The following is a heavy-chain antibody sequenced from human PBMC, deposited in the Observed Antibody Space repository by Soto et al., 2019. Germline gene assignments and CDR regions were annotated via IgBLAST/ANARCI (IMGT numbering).Heavy chain of an antibody. V-gene: IGHV3-30*18. CDR3: AKSSDVGED. CDR1: GFTFSSYG. J-gene: IGHJ4*02. Sequence: QVQLVESGGGVVQPGRSLRLSCAASGFTFSSYGIHWVRQAPGKGLEWVAVISYDGSNKYYADSVKGRFTISRDNSKNTLYLQMNSLRAEDTAVYYCAKSSDVGEDWGQGTLVTVSS. CDR2: ISYDGSNK. D-gene: IGHD1-26*01.